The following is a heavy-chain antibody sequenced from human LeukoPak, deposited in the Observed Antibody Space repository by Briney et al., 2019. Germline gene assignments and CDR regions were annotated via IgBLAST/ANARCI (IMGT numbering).Heavy chain of an antibody. J-gene: IGHJ4*02. Sequence: PGGSLRLSYAASGFTFSSYWMSWVRQAPGKGLEWVANIKQDGSEKYYVDSVKGRFTISRDNAKNSLYLQMNSLRAEDTAVYYCARDPGQGSYDYWGQGTLVTVSS. CDR3: ARDPGQGSYDY. CDR1: GFTFSSYW. V-gene: IGHV3-7*01. D-gene: IGHD3-10*01. CDR2: IKQDGSEK.